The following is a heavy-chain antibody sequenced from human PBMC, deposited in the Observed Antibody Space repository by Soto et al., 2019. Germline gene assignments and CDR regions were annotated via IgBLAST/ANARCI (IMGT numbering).Heavy chain of an antibody. J-gene: IGHJ6*02. V-gene: IGHV1-69*13. Sequence: GASVKPSCKDSGGTLSSYAISWVRQDPGQGLEWMGGIIPIFGTANYAQKFQGRVTITADESTSTAYMELSSLRSEDTAVYYCARDFRYCISTSCPIYYYYGMDVWGQGTAVTVS. CDR3: ARDFRYCISTSCPIYYYYGMDV. CDR1: GGTLSSYA. CDR2: IIPIFGTA. D-gene: IGHD2-2*01.